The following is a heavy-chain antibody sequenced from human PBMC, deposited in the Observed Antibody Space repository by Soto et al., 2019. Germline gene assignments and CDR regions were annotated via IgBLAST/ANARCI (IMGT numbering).Heavy chain of an antibody. Sequence: PGGSLRLSCAASGFTFSSYEMNWVRQAPGKWLEWVSYISSSGSTVYYADSVKGRFTISRGNAKKSLYLQMNSLRAEDMAVYYCARYLITVFGVVNPLADYYGMDVWGQGXTVTVYS. J-gene: IGHJ6*02. D-gene: IGHD3-3*01. CDR2: ISSSGSTV. CDR3: ARYLITVFGVVNPLADYYGMDV. V-gene: IGHV3-48*03. CDR1: GFTFSSYE.